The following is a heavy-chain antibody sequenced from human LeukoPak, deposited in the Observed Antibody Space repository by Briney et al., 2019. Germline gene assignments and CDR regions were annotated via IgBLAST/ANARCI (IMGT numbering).Heavy chain of an antibody. CDR1: GYTFTGYY. J-gene: IGHJ3*02. CDR2: IHPNSGGT. V-gene: IGHV1-2*02. D-gene: IGHD2-15*01. CDR3: ASRGYCSGGSCYAELYDAFDI. Sequence: ASVKVSCKASGYTFTGYYMHWVRQAPGQGLEWMGWIHPNSGGTNYAQKFQGRVTMTRDTSISTAYMGLSRLRSDDTAVYYCASRGYCSGGSCYAELYDAFDIWGQGTMVTVSS.